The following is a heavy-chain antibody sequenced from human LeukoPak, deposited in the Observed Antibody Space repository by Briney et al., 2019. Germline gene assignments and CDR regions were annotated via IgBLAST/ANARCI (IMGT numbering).Heavy chain of an antibody. CDR1: GFTFSSYG. CDR3: TTDSTSYLFAD. Sequence: GGSLRLSCAASGFTFSSYGMNWVRQAPGKGLEWVSSITSSSSYIYYADSVKGRFTISRDNAKNSLYLQMNSLRAEDTAVYYCTTDSTSYLFADWGQGTLVTVSS. CDR2: ITSSSSYI. V-gene: IGHV3-21*03. J-gene: IGHJ4*02. D-gene: IGHD2/OR15-2a*01.